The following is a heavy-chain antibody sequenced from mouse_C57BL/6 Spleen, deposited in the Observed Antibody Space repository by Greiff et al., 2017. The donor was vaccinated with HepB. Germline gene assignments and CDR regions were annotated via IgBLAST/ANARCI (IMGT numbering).Heavy chain of an antibody. CDR2: INPNNGGT. Sequence: VQLQQSGPELVKPGASVKISCKASGYTFTDYYMNWVKQSHGKSLEWIGDINPNNGGTSYNQKFKGKATLTVDKSSSTAYMELRSLTSEDSAVYYCASPSWDYWGQGTSVTVSS. CDR1: GYTFTDYY. J-gene: IGHJ4*01. V-gene: IGHV1-26*01. CDR3: ASPSWDY.